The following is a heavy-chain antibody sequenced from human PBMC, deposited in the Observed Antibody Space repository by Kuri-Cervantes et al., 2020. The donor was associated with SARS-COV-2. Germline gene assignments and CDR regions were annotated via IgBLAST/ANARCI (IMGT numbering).Heavy chain of an antibody. D-gene: IGHD1-20*01. Sequence: SETLSLTCTVSGGSISSYYWSWIRQPPGKGLEWIGYFYYSGITNYNPSLKNRVTMSVDTSKNQFPLKLSSVTAEDTAVYYCARDCPQYYNWDDFDYWGQGTLVTVSS. CDR2: FYYSGIT. CDR3: ARDCPQYYNWDDFDY. V-gene: IGHV4-59*12. J-gene: IGHJ4*02. CDR1: GGSISSYY.